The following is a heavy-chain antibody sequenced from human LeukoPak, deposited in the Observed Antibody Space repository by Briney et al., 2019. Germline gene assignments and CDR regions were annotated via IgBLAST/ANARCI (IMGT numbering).Heavy chain of an antibody. D-gene: IGHD6-6*01. CDR2: IYPGDSDT. CDR1: GYSFTSYW. CDR3: ARHGSGSSSSPDYYYYKDV. Sequence: GESLKISCKGSGYSFTSYWIGWVRQMPGKGLEWMGIIYPGDSDTRYSPSFQGQVTISADKSISTAYLQWSSLKASDTAMYYCARHGSGSSSSPDYYYYKDVWGKGTTVTVSS. V-gene: IGHV5-51*01. J-gene: IGHJ6*03.